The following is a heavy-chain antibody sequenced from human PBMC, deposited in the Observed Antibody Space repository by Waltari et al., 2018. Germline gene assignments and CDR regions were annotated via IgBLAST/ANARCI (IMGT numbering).Heavy chain of an antibody. CDR1: GGSLTGYS. Sequence: QVQLQESGPGLVKPSETLSLTCSVSGGSLTGYSWSWIRQSPGMGLEWMGYIYYTGTTNNNPSLKSRVTLSLDTSKTQFSLKLNSVTAADTAVYYCARGANFWSRFSYWYMDVWGKGTPVTISS. J-gene: IGHJ6*03. CDR3: ARGANFWSRFSYWYMDV. D-gene: IGHD3-3*01. V-gene: IGHV4-59*01. CDR2: IYYTGTT.